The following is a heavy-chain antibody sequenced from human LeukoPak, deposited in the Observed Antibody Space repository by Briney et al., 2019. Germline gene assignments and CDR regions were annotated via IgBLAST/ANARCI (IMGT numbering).Heavy chain of an antibody. Sequence: GRSLRLSCAASGFTFSNHGMHWVRQAPGKGLEWVAIIWSDGSKKYYADSVKGRFTISRDNSRNTLYLQMNSLRAEDTALYYCAKDYRVGASQQDYWGQGTLVTVSS. CDR3: AKDYRVGASQQDY. CDR1: GFTFSNHG. J-gene: IGHJ4*02. V-gene: IGHV3-33*06. D-gene: IGHD3-16*01. CDR2: IWSDGSKK.